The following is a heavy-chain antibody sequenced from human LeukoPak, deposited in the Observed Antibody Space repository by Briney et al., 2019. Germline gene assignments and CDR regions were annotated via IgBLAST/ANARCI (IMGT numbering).Heavy chain of an antibody. Sequence: GASVKVSCKASGGTFSSYAISWVRQAPGQGLEWMGRITPIFGTANYAQKFQGRVTITTDESTSTAYMELSSLRSEDTAVYYCARGIGRVGATLWGQGTLVTVSS. V-gene: IGHV1-69*05. CDR1: GGTFSSYA. D-gene: IGHD1-26*01. CDR3: ARGIGRVGATL. CDR2: ITPIFGTA. J-gene: IGHJ4*02.